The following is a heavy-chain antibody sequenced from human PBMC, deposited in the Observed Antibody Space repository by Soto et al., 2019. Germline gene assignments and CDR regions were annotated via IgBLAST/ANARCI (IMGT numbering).Heavy chain of an antibody. CDR1: GYTFTSYG. D-gene: IGHD6-6*01. Sequence: ASVKVSCKASGYTFTSYGISWVRQAPGQGLEWMGWISAYNGNTNYAQKLQGRVTMTTDTSTSTAYMELRSLRAEDTAVYYCARDHLVWQLGARNYYYYGMDVWGQGTTVTVSS. J-gene: IGHJ6*02. CDR3: ARDHLVWQLGARNYYYYGMDV. CDR2: ISAYNGNT. V-gene: IGHV1-18*01.